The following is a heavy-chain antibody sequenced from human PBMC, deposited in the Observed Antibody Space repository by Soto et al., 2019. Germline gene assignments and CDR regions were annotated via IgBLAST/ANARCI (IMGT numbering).Heavy chain of an antibody. CDR2: ISNSGGST. D-gene: IGHD2-2*01. Sequence: EVQLLESGGGLVQPGGSLRLSCAASGFTFSNFAMSWFRQAPGKGLEWVSGISNSGGSTYYGDSVKGRFSISRDNSKNKLYLQMNSLRAEDTAVYFCAKDPRYCSPTSCYYWGQGTLVTVSS. J-gene: IGHJ4*02. CDR1: GFTFSNFA. CDR3: AKDPRYCSPTSCYY. V-gene: IGHV3-23*01.